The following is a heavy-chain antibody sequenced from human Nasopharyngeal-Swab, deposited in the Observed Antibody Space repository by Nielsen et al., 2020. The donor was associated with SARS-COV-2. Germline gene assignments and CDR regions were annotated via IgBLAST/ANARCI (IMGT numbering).Heavy chain of an antibody. D-gene: IGHD2-21*01. CDR3: ARSGLFTLGPYSYYYMDV. J-gene: IGHJ6*03. CDR2: VNHRGST. V-gene: IGHV4-34*01. Sequence: WIRQPPGKGLEWIAEVNHRGSTNYNPSLKSRVTISMDRSKNQFFLKVTSVTAADTAVYYCARSGLFTLGPYSYYYMDVWGKGTMATVSS.